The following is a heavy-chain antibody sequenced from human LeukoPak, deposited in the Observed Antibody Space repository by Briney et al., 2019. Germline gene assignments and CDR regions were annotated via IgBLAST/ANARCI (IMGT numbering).Heavy chain of an antibody. CDR2: ISISSYI. CDR1: GFTFSSYS. J-gene: IGHJ5*02. Sequence: GGSLRLSCAASGFTFSSYSMNWVRQAPGEGLEWVSSISISSYIYYADSVKGRFTISRDNAKNSLYLQMNSLRDEDTAVYYCARDQRYYDFWSGFLWFDPWGKGTLVTVSS. V-gene: IGHV3-21*01. CDR3: ARDQRYYDFWSGFLWFDP. D-gene: IGHD3-3*01.